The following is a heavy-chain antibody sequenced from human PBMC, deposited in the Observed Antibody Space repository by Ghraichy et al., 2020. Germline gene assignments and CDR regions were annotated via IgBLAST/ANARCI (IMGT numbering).Heavy chain of an antibody. V-gene: IGHV4-39*01. CDR1: GGSISSTYY. CDR3: ERISDYGGYYFDY. Sequence: SETLSLTCTVSGGSISSTYYWSWIRPPPGKGLEWIGLIYYSGSTYYNPSLQSRVTISLDTSKNHFSLKLSSVTAADTALYYCERISDYGGYYFDYWGKGTLVTVSS. CDR2: IYYSGST. J-gene: IGHJ4*02. D-gene: IGHD4-17*01.